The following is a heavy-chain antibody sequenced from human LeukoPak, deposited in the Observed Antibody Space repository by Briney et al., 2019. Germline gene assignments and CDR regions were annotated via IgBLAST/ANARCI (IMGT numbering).Heavy chain of an antibody. V-gene: IGHV4-59*08. J-gene: IGHJ4*02. CDR2: ISDIGSI. Sequence: SETLSLTCTVSGGSISSYYWSWIRQPPGKGLEWIAYISDIGSINYDPSLKSRVTISLDTSKNQFSLKLSSVTAADTAVYYCAGHHPRNTVDFWGQGTLVTVSS. CDR3: AGHHPRNTVDF. D-gene: IGHD2/OR15-2a*01. CDR1: GGSISSYY.